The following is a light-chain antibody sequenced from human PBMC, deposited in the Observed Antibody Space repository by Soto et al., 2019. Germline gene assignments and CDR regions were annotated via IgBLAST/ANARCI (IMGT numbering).Light chain of an antibody. Sequence: EIVLTQSPGTLSLSPGEIATLSFSASQSVSSYLACYQQKPGQAPRLLIYGASSRATGIPDRFSGSGSGTDFTLTISRLEPEDFAVYYCQQYGSSPRTFGQGTKVDIK. CDR2: GAS. V-gene: IGKV3-20*01. CDR1: QSVSSY. CDR3: QQYGSSPRT. J-gene: IGKJ1*01.